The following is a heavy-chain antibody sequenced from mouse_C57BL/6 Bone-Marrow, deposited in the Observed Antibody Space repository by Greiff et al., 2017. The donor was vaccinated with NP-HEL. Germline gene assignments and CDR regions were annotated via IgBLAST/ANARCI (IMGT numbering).Heavy chain of an antibody. CDR1: GFTFSDFY. CDR2: SRNKANDYTT. J-gene: IGHJ1*03. CDR3: ARDLLTTVPDV. Sequence: EVKLVESGGGLVQSGRSLRLSCATSGFTFSDFYMEWVRQAPGKGLEWIAASRNKANDYTTEYSASVKGRFIVSRDTSQSILYLQMNALRAEDTAIYYCARDLLTTVPDVWGTGTTVTVSS. V-gene: IGHV7-1*01. D-gene: IGHD1-1*01.